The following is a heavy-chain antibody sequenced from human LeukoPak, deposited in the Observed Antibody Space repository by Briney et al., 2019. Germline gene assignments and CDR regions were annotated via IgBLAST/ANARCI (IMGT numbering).Heavy chain of an antibody. Sequence: GGSLRLSCAASGFTFSSYSMNWVRQAPGKGLEWISYISSSGSKIFYADSVKGQFTLSRDNAKNSLYLQMDSLRAEDTAVYYCARDRQQQLVGTSFDIWGQGTTVTVSS. CDR2: ISSSGSKI. D-gene: IGHD6-13*01. J-gene: IGHJ3*02. CDR1: GFTFSSYS. CDR3: ARDRQQQLVGTSFDI. V-gene: IGHV3-48*04.